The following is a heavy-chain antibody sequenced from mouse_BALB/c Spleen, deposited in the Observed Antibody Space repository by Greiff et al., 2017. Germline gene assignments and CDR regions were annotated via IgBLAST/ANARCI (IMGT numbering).Heavy chain of an antibody. CDR3: ARHGGYYAMDY. D-gene: IGHD1-1*02. CDR2: ISSGGGST. J-gene: IGHJ4*01. CDR1: GFAFSSYD. V-gene: IGHV5-12-1*01. Sequence: EVMLVESGGGLVKPGGSLKLSCAASGFAFSSYDMSWVRQTPEKRLEWVAYISSGGGSTYYPDTVKGRFTISRDNAKNTLYLQMSSLKSEDTAMYYCARHGGYYAMDYWGQGTSVTVSS.